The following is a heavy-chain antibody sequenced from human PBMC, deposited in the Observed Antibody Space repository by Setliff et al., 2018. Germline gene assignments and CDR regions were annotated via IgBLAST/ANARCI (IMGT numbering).Heavy chain of an antibody. J-gene: IGHJ3*02. CDR1: GGSISSGNYY. CDR2: LSYNGNA. Sequence: TLSLTCRVSGGSISSGNYYWGWIRQPPGKGLEWIGTLSYNGNAYYTPSLKSRVTISIDTSKNQFSLKLSSVTAADTAVYYCASRSGVVEDPPRQVILDDGFDIWGQGTMVTVSS. V-gene: IGHV4-39*01. CDR3: ASRSGVVEDPPRQVILDDGFDI. D-gene: IGHD2-15*01.